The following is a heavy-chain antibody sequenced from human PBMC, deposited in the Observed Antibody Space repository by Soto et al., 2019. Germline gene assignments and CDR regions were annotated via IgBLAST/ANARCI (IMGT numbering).Heavy chain of an antibody. J-gene: IGHJ4*02. CDR2: ISRDNNYI. CDR3: ARGRTCTGASCYGGGDY. Sequence: EVQLVESGGGLVKPGGSLRLSCVASGFIFTDYSMLWVRQAPGKGLEWVSSISRDNNYIYYADSVKGRFTISRDNAKNSLFLHVNTLRPEDTAVYYCARGRTCTGASCYGGGDYWGQGTLVTVSP. D-gene: IGHD2-15*01. CDR1: GFIFTDYS. V-gene: IGHV3-21*01.